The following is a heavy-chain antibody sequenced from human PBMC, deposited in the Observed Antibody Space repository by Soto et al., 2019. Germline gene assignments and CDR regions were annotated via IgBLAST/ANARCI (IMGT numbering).Heavy chain of an antibody. CDR1: GYTFSSYY. D-gene: IGHD2-2*01. J-gene: IGHJ6*02. CDR3: ARDDIVVVPAAHYYYYGMDV. CDR2: INPSGGST. Sequence: QVQLVQSGAEVKKPGASVKVSCKASGYTFSSYYMNWVRQAPGQGLEWMGIINPSGGSTSYAQKFQGRVTMPRDTSTSTVYMELSSLRSEDTAVYYCARDDIVVVPAAHYYYYGMDVWGQGTTVTVSS. V-gene: IGHV1-46*01.